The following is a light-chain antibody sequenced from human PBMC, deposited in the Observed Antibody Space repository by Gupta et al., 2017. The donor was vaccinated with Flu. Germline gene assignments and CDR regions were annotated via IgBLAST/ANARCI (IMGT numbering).Light chain of an antibody. J-gene: IGKJ4*01. Sequence: SSLSSSVGGRVTITFRASQSIRNYLSWYKKKSGEAPKLLVYRASSWQSGVPSRFCGSWCGKNFTLTISSRQPEDCAGYFCRQSDSTPLLTFGGGTKVDIK. CDR2: RAS. CDR1: QSIRNY. V-gene: IGKV1-39*01. CDR3: RQSDSTPLLT.